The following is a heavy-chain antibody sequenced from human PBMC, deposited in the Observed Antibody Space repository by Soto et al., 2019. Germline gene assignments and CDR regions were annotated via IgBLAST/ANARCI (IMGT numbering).Heavy chain of an antibody. CDR3: ARDQGVLEWLLMSAFDI. CDR2: INSDGSST. J-gene: IGHJ3*02. CDR1: GFTFSSYW. Sequence: EVQLVESGGGLVQPGGSLRLSCAASGFTFSSYWMHWVRQAPGKGLLWVSRINSDGSSTSYADSVKGRFTISRDNAKNTLYMPMNSLRAEYTAVYYGARDQGVLEWLLMSAFDIWGQVPMLTLSS. D-gene: IGHD3-3*01. V-gene: IGHV3-74*01.